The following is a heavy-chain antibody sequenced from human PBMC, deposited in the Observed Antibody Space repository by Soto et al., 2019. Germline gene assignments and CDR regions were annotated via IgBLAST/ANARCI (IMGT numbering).Heavy chain of an antibody. CDR3: ASMYYYDSSGLWYFDL. Sequence: PSETLSLTCTVSGGSISSYYWSWIRQPPGKGLELIGYIYYSGSTNYNPSLKSRVTISVDTSKNQFSLKLSSVTAAYTAVYYCASMYYYDSSGLWYFDLWGRGTLVTVSS. CDR2: IYYSGST. D-gene: IGHD3-22*01. J-gene: IGHJ2*01. CDR1: GGSISSYY. V-gene: IGHV4-59*01.